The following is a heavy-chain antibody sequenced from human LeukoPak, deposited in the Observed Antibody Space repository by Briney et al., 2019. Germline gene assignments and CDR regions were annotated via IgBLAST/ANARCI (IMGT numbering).Heavy chain of an antibody. CDR3: ARGFGRP. V-gene: IGHV3-7*01. CDR2: IKQDGSEK. Sequence: GGSLRLSCAASGFTYISYWRNWVREAPGKGLEWVSNIKQDGSEKYYVDSVKGRFTISRDNAKNSLYLQMNGLRAEDTAVYYCARGFGRPWGQGTLVTVSS. J-gene: IGHJ5*02. D-gene: IGHD3-10*01. CDR1: GFTYISYW.